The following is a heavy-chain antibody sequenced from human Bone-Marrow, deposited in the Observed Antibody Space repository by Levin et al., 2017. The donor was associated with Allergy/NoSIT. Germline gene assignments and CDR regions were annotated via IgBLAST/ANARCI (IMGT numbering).Heavy chain of an antibody. CDR3: ARVRFPGYHGSGSYYNEYYFDS. CDR2: IYDAGRT. D-gene: IGHD3-10*01. V-gene: IGHV3-53*01. CDR1: GFTVSGYY. J-gene: IGHJ4*02. Sequence: RPGGSLRLSCAASGFTVSGYYLSWVRQAPGKGLEWVSTIYDAGRTYYADSVKGRFTISRDNSKDTLYLQMNSLRADDTAVYYCARVRFPGYHGSGSYYNEYYFDSWGQGTLVTVSS.